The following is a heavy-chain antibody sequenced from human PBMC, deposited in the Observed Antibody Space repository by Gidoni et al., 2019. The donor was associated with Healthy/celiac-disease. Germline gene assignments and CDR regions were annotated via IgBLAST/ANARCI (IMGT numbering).Heavy chain of an antibody. CDR2: ISGSGGST. V-gene: IGHV3-23*01. CDR1: GFTFSSYA. CDR3: AKGSSGDYSFNWFDP. D-gene: IGHD4-17*01. Sequence: EVQLLESGGGLVQPGGSLRLSCAASGFTFSSYAMSWVRQAPGKGLEWVETISGSGGSTYYADSVKGRFTISRDNSKNKLYLQMNSLRAEDTAVYYCAKGSSGDYSFNWFDPWGQGTLVTVSS. J-gene: IGHJ5*02.